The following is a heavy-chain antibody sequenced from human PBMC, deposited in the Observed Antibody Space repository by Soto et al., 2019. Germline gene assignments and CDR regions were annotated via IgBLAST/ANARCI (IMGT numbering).Heavy chain of an antibody. V-gene: IGHV3-7*01. Sequence: PGGSLRLSCAASGFTFSSYWMSWVRQAPGKGLEWVANIKQDGSEKYYVDSVKGRFTISRDNAKNSLYLQMNSLRAEDTAVYYCTRDHPVDSLLIGPSHWGQGTLVTVSS. CDR3: TRDHPVDSLLIGPSH. CDR1: GFTFSSYW. D-gene: IGHD3-9*01. J-gene: IGHJ4*02. CDR2: IKQDGSEK.